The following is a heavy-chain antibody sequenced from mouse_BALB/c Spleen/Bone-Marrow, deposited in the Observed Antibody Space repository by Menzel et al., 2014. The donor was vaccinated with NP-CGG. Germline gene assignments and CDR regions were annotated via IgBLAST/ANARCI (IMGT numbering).Heavy chain of an antibody. D-gene: IGHD2-2*01. CDR2: IDPASGDT. V-gene: IGHV14-3*02. Sequence: VQLQQSGAELVKPGASVKLSCTASGFNIKDTYIHWVMQRPEQGLAWIGRIDPASGDTKFDPKFQGKATITADTSSNTAYLQVTSLTSEDTAVYYCARVNHWYFDVWGAGTPVTVSS. J-gene: IGHJ1*01. CDR1: GFNIKDTY. CDR3: ARVNHWYFDV.